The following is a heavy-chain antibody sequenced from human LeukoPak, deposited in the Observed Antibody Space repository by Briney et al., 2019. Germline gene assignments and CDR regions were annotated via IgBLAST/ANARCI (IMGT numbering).Heavy chain of an antibody. D-gene: IGHD6-6*01. CDR3: ARDQTTTLPGIAARPRFDY. CDR1: GYTFTSYY. Sequence: GASVKVSCKASGYTFTSYYMHWVRQAPGQGLEWMGWINPNSGGTNYAQKFQGRVTMTRDTSISTAYMELSRLRSDDTAVYYCARDQTTTLPGIAARPRFDYWGQGTLVTVSS. V-gene: IGHV1-2*02. CDR2: INPNSGGT. J-gene: IGHJ4*02.